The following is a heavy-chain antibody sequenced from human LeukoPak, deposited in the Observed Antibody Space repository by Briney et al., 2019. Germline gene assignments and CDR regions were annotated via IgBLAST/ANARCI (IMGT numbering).Heavy chain of an antibody. V-gene: IGHV3-23*01. CDR2: ISDDSSFT. CDR3: AKVPADDYGDY. CDR1: GLVFGKYA. J-gene: IGHJ4*02. D-gene: IGHD5-24*01. Sequence: GGSLRLSCAASGLVFGKYAMAWVRQAPGKGLECVSIISDDSSFTYYLDSVKGRSTIFRDNSKNTLYLHMNSLKAEDTAVYYCAKVPADDYGDYWGQGTLVTVSS.